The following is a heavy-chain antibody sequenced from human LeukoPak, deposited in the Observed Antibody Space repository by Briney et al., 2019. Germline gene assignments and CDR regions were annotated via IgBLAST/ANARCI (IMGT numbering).Heavy chain of an antibody. CDR1: GGSISSIGYY. D-gene: IGHD5-18*01. J-gene: IGHJ4*02. CDR3: ARIVGYSYGHIDY. V-gene: IGHV4-39*01. Sequence: SETLSLTCTVSGGSISSIGYYWGWIRQPPGEGLECIGSIYYGGSTYYSPSLRSRVTISVDTSKNQFSLKLSSVTAADTAVYYCARIVGYSYGHIDYWGQGSLVIVSS. CDR2: IYYGGST.